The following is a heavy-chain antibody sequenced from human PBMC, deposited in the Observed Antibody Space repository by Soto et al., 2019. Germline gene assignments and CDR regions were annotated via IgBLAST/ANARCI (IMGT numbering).Heavy chain of an antibody. J-gene: IGHJ4*02. Sequence: SETLSLTCTVSGGSFNNYYWSWVRQPPGKGLEWLGYIYHTGIADYHPSLKSRLTISIDTSENQFSLKLNSMTAADTAVYYCARHNYGSGSTYFDYWGQGTLVTVSS. CDR2: IYHTGIA. D-gene: IGHD3-10*01. CDR3: ARHNYGSGSTYFDY. CDR1: GGSFNNYY. V-gene: IGHV4-59*08.